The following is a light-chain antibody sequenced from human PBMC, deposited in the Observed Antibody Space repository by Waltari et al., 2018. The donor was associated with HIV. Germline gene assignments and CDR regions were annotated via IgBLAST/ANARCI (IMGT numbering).Light chain of an antibody. Sequence: QSALTQPASVSGFLGQSINISCTGISTDSRFYQYVSWYQQNPGKIPRLIIFDINNRPSGVSDHFSGSRSGNSASLTFSGLQSGDEAHYYCASNRLDYTLIFGGGTKLTVL. J-gene: IGLJ2*01. CDR2: DIN. CDR1: STDSRFYQY. CDR3: ASNRLDYTLI. V-gene: IGLV2-14*03.